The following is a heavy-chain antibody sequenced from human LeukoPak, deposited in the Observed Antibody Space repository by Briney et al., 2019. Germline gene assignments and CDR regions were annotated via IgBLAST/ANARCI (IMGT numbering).Heavy chain of an antibody. J-gene: IGHJ4*02. D-gene: IGHD6-19*01. V-gene: IGHV3-7*03. Sequence: GGSLRLSCAASGFTFSRYWMSWVRQAPGKGLEWVANIKQDGSQKSYVDSVKGRFTISRDNANNLLYLQMNSLRAEDTAVYYCARNSGSGCFDYWGQGTLVTVSS. CDR1: GFTFSRYW. CDR2: IKQDGSQK. CDR3: ARNSGSGCFDY.